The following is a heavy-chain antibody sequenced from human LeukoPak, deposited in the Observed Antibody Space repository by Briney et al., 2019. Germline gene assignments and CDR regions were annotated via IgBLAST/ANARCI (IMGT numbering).Heavy chain of an antibody. CDR1: GFTFRNYV. V-gene: IGHV3-30-3*01. D-gene: IGHD3-10*01. Sequence: GGSLRLSCAASGFTFRNYVIHWVRQAPGNGLEWVAVTSSDLNVKLYADSVKGRFTISRDNPRSTLYLQMNSLRPEDTAIYYCAREGYYGSGSPPSLYFDYWGQGTLVTVSS. CDR3: AREGYYGSGSPPSLYFDY. CDR2: TSSDLNVK. J-gene: IGHJ4*02.